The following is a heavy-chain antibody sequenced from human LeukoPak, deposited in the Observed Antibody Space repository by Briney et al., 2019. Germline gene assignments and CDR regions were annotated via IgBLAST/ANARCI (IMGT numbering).Heavy chain of an antibody. CDR1: GGSISSYY. CDR2: IYYTGTT. V-gene: IGHV4-59*08. D-gene: IGHD6-13*01. J-gene: IGHJ3*02. CDR3: ARPRIAATFDALDI. Sequence: TSETLSLTCTVSGGSISSYYWSWIRQPPGKGLEWIAYIYYTGTTNYNPSLKSRVTISVDTSKNQFSLKLSSVTAADTAVYYCARPRIAATFDALDIWGQGTMVTVSS.